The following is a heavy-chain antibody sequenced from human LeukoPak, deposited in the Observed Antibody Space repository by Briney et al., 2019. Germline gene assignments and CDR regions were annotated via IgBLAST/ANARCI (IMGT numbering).Heavy chain of an antibody. CDR2: TYYSGST. CDR1: GGSISSSSYY. D-gene: IGHD3-22*01. J-gene: IGHJ4*02. CDR3: ARDENDSCGYFFGY. V-gene: IGHV4-31*03. Sequence: KPSETLSLTCTVSGGSISSSSYYWGWIRQPPGKGLEWIGNTYYSGSTYYNPSLKSRVTISVDTSKNQFSLILTAVTAADTAVDYCARDENDSCGYFFGYWGQGTLVTVSS.